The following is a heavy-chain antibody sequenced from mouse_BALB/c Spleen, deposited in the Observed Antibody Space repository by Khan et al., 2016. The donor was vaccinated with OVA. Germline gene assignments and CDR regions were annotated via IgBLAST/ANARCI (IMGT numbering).Heavy chain of an antibody. J-gene: IGHJ2*01. V-gene: IGHV3-2*02. CDR2: ISYSGNT. CDR3: ARGYGGYFDY. D-gene: IGHD1-1*02. Sequence: EVKLLESGPGLVKPSQSLSLTCTVTGYSITSDYAWNWIRQFPGNKLEWMGYISYSGNTKYNPSLKSRISIPREPSKNQFFLQLNSVTIEDTATYYCARGYGGYFDYWGQGTTLTVSS. CDR1: GYSITSDYA.